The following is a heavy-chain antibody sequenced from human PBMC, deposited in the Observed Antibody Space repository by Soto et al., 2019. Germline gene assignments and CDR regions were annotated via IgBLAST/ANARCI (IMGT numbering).Heavy chain of an antibody. D-gene: IGHD6-19*01. CDR3: SSSGWYENYYYYYMDV. CDR2: INHSGST. Sequence: TLSLTCAVYGGSFSGYYWSWIRQPPGKGLEWIGEINHSGSTNYNPSLKSRVTISVDTSKNQFSLKLSSVTAADTAVYYCSSSGWYENYYYYYMDVWGKGTTVTVSS. J-gene: IGHJ6*03. CDR1: GGSFSGYY. V-gene: IGHV4-34*01.